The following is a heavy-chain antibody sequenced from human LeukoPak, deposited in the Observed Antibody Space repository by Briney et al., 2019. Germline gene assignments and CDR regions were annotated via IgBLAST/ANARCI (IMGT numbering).Heavy chain of an antibody. J-gene: IGHJ4*02. V-gene: IGHV3-49*04. CDR3: TRDYGGFDY. CDR2: IRSKVYGGTT. CDR1: GFTFGDYV. D-gene: IGHD4-23*01. Sequence: GGSLRLSCRCSGFTFGDYVMTWVRQAPGKGLEWVGFIRSKVYGGTTEYAASVKGRFIISRDDSKSIAYLQMNSLEAEDTAVYYCTRDYGGFDYWGQGTLVTVSS.